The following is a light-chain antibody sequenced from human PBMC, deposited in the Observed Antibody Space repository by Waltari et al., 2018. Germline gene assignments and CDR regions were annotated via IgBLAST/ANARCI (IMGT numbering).Light chain of an antibody. J-gene: IGKJ1*01. CDR2: DTS. Sequence: VLTKYPGTLSLSPGARATLSCRASQSIGRDLVWYQQKPGQAPRLLIYDTSTRAAGTPDRFSGSGSGTDFSLTISRLEPEDFAVYYCQKYERLPATFGQGTKVEIK. V-gene: IGKV3-20*01. CDR1: QSIGRD. CDR3: QKYERLPAT.